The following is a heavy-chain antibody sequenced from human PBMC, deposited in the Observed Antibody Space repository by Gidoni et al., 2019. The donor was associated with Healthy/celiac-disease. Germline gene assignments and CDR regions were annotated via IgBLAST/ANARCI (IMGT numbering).Heavy chain of an antibody. J-gene: IGHJ6*03. D-gene: IGHD3-3*01. CDR2: IYRGGIT. CDR3: ATQNYDARRGVGYMDV. V-gene: IGHV3-66*02. Sequence: EVQLVESGGGLVQPGGSLRLACAVSGITVGGNYMSWVRQAPGKGLEWVSLIYRGGITSYADSVQGRFTISADNSKNSLYLQMNSLRAEDTAVYYCATQNYDARRGVGYMDVWGKGTAVTVSS. CDR1: GITVGGNY.